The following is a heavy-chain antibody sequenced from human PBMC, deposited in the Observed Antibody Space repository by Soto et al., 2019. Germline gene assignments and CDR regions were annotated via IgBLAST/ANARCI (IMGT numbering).Heavy chain of an antibody. CDR2: ITVGTGNT. Sequence: SVKVSCKXSGFIFTSFGVQWVRQARGQRLEWIGWITVGTGNTNYAQKFQERVTITRDMSTSTAYMELRSLRSEDTAVYYCAAADSSGYYGGWGQGTQVTVSS. V-gene: IGHV1-58*01. D-gene: IGHD3-22*01. CDR1: GFIFTSFG. CDR3: AAADSSGYYGG. J-gene: IGHJ4*02.